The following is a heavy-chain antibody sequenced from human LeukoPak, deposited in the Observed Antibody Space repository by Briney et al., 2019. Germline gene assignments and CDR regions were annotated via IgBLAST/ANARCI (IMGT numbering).Heavy chain of an antibody. J-gene: IGHJ4*02. CDR1: GFTFSSYA. D-gene: IGHD1-26*01. V-gene: IGHV3-23*01. CDR2: ITATRDYT. CDR3: AKGWELPLYYFDY. Sequence: GESLRLSCAASGFTFSSYAMTWVRQAPGKGLKWVSTITATRDYTYYADSVKGRFTISRDDSKNTLSLQMNSLRAEDTAVYYCAKGWELPLYYFDYWGQGTLVTVSS.